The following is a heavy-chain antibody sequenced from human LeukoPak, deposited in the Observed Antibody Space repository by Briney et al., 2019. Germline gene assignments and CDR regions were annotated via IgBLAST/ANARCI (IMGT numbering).Heavy chain of an antibody. CDR3: SRSYYSSSWYYFDH. CDR2: ISIGDGRT. J-gene: IGHJ4*02. V-gene: IGHV1-69*04. Sequence: SVKVSCKASGGTFSSYAISWVRQAPGQAPEWMGWISIGDGRTHSGRKFQDRLSMTREMSSNTAFLELSSLTSDDTAVYFCSRSYYSSSWYYFDHWGQGTLVTVSS. D-gene: IGHD2-15*01. CDR1: GGTFSSYA.